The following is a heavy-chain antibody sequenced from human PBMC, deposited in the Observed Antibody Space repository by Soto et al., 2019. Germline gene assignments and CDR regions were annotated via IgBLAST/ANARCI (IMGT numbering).Heavy chain of an antibody. Sequence: ESGGGLVKPGGSLRLSCAASGFTFSSYSMNWVRQAPGKGLEWVSTISSRNNDMYYVDSVKGRFTISRDNARNSVYLQMNSLRAGDTVVYYIARDVNGGFCGAWGQGTVVTVSS. CDR3: ARDVNGGFCGA. J-gene: IGHJ5*02. D-gene: IGHD2-21*01. CDR2: ISSRNNDM. CDR1: GFTFSSYS. V-gene: IGHV3-21*01.